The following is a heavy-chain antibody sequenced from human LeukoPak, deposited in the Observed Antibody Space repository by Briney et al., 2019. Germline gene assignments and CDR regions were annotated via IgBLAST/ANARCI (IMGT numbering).Heavy chain of an antibody. D-gene: IGHD3-3*01. J-gene: IGHJ4*02. CDR3: ARGSYYDFWSGRHTPTDY. CDR2: INSDGSST. Sequence: GGSLRLSCAASGFTFSSYEMNWVRQAPGKGLVWVSRINSDGSSTSYADSVKGRFTISRDNAKNTLYLQMNSLRAEDTAVYYCARGSYYDFWSGRHTPTDYWGQGTLVTVSS. CDR1: GFTFSSYE. V-gene: IGHV3-74*01.